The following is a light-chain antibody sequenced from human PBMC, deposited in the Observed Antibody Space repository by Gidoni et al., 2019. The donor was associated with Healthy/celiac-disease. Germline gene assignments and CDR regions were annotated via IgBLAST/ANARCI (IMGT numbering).Light chain of an antibody. CDR3: SSYTSSSTPYV. Sequence: QSALTQPASVSGSPGQSITISCTGTSSDVGGYNYVSWYQQHPGKAPKLMIYEVSNRPSGVSNRVSGSKPGNTASLTISGLQAEDEADYYCSSYTSSSTPYVFGTGTKVTVL. J-gene: IGLJ1*01. CDR1: SSDVGGYNY. CDR2: EVS. V-gene: IGLV2-14*01.